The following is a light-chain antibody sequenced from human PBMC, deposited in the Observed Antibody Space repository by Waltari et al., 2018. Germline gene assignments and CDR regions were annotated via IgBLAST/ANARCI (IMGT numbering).Light chain of an antibody. Sequence: DIVMTQSPDSLSGSVGERATINCKSSQSVLYNSNNMNYLAWYQKKLGQPPKLLIYWASTREFGVPDRFRGSGSGTDFTLTISSLQAEDVAVYYCQQYYSETPTFGQGTKVEIK. J-gene: IGKJ1*01. CDR2: WAS. V-gene: IGKV4-1*01. CDR3: QQYYSETPT. CDR1: QSVLYNSNNMNY.